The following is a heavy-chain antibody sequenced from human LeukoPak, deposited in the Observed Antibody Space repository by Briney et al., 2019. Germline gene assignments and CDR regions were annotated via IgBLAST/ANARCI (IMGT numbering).Heavy chain of an antibody. D-gene: IGHD6-13*01. CDR2: INHSGCT. Sequence: SETLSLTYAVYGRSFSGYYWSWIHQPPGKGLEWIGEINHSGCTNYNPSLKRRVTISGDKSKNQFSLKLNSVTAADTAVYYCARGHGQQLGPYYFDYWGQGTLVTVSS. V-gene: IGHV4-34*01. CDR1: GRSFSGYY. J-gene: IGHJ4*02. CDR3: ARGHGQQLGPYYFDY.